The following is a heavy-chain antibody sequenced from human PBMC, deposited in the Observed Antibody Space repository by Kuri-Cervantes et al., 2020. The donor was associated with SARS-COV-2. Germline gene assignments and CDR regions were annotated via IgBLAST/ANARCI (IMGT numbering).Heavy chain of an antibody. V-gene: IGHV3-33*01. J-gene: IGHJ4*02. D-gene: IGHD2-2*01. CDR1: GFTFNSHG. CDR3: TTDFVVVPAAFFDY. Sequence: GESLKISCAASGFTFNSHGMHWVRQAPGKGLEWVAVIWYDGSNKYYTDSVKGRFTISRDDSKNTLYLQMNSLKTEDTAVYYCTTDFVVVPAAFFDYWGQGTLVTVSS. CDR2: IWYDGSNK.